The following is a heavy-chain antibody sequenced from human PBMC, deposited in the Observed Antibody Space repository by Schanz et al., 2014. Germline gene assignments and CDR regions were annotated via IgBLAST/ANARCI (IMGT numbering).Heavy chain of an antibody. D-gene: IGHD5-12*01. CDR2: MYINSGST. J-gene: IGHJ3*01. CDR1: GFTVNTNY. Sequence: EVQLVESGGGLIQPGGSLRLSCAVSGFTVNTNYMSWVRQAPGKGLEWISSMYINSGSTQYADSVKGRFIISRDSSKNTLSLQMNSVRAEDTVVYFCARDGGRDGYNLAFDGWGQGTLVTVSS. CDR3: ARDGGRDGYNLAFDG. V-gene: IGHV3-53*01.